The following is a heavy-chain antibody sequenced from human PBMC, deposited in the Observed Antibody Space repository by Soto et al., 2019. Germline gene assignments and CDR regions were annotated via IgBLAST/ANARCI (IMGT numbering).Heavy chain of an antibody. Sequence: ASVKVSCKASGYTFTSYDIIWVRQATGQGLEWMGWMNPNSGNTGYGQKFQGRVTMTRNTSISTAYMELSSLRSEDTAVYYCARAATDYYYYGMDVWGQGTTVTVSS. CDR1: GYTFTSYD. CDR3: ARAATDYYYYGMDV. V-gene: IGHV1-8*01. J-gene: IGHJ6*02. CDR2: MNPNSGNT.